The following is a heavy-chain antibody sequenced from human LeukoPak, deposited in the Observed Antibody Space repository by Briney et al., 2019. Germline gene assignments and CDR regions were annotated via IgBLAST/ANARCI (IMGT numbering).Heavy chain of an antibody. V-gene: IGHV3-7*01. Sequence: PGGSLRLSCAASGLTFSSYWMSWVRQAPGKGLEWVANIKQDGSEKYYVDSVKGRFTISRDNAKNSLYLQMNSLRAEDTAVYYCARDGYGDSLTRWGQGTLVTVSS. CDR2: IKQDGSEK. CDR1: GLTFSSYW. D-gene: IGHD4-17*01. J-gene: IGHJ4*02. CDR3: ARDGYGDSLTR.